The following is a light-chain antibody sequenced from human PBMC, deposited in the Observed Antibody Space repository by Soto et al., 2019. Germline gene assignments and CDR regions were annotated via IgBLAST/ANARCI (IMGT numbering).Light chain of an antibody. CDR2: LGS. Sequence: DIVMTQSPLSLPVTPGEPASISCRSSQSLLHSNGYNYLDWYLQKPGQSPQLLIYLGSNRASGVPARFSGSGAGTDFTLKSSRVEAEDVGVYYCMQAIQIPLTFGGWTKVEIQ. V-gene: IGKV2-28*01. CDR3: MQAIQIPLT. CDR1: QSLLHSNGYNY. J-gene: IGKJ4*01.